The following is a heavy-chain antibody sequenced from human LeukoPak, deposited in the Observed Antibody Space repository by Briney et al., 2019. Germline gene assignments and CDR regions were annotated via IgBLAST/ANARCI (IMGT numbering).Heavy chain of an antibody. CDR1: GFTFSSYG. Sequence: GGSLRLSCAASGFTFSSYGMHWVRQAPGKGLEWVAVISYDGSNKYYADSAKGRFTISRDNSKNTLYLQMNSLRAEDTAVYYCAKEIHLGGRYYYDSSGYYPDYWGQGTLVTVSS. CDR2: ISYDGSNK. D-gene: IGHD3-22*01. CDR3: AKEIHLGGRYYYDSSGYYPDY. V-gene: IGHV3-30*18. J-gene: IGHJ4*02.